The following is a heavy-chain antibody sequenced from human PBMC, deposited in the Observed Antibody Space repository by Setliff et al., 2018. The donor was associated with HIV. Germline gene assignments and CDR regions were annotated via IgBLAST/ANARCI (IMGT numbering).Heavy chain of an antibody. Sequence: EASVKVSCKVSGYTLTEVSIHWVRQAPGKGLERMGGFDPEDDETVYAQKFQGRVTMTEDTSTDTAYMELSSLTSEDTAMYYCATIRAYYYDSSGQEYFQHWGHGSLVTVSS. CDR2: FDPEDDET. CDR1: GYTLTEVS. D-gene: IGHD3-22*01. CDR3: ATIRAYYYDSSGQEYFQH. V-gene: IGHV1-24*01. J-gene: IGHJ1*01.